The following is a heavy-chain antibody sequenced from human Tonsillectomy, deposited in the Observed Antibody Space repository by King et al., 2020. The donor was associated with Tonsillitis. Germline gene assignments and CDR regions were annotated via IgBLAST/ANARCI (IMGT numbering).Heavy chain of an antibody. J-gene: IGHJ4*02. CDR1: GFTFGSYG. Sequence: VQLVESGGGVAQPGGSLRLSCATSGFTFGSYGMHWVRQAPGKGLEWVATISYHGTNIHHTDSVKGRFTISRDNSKNTMYLQMNSLRAEDTAIYYCARERLYNVEWGIDHWGQGTLVTVAS. CDR3: ARERLYNVEWGIDH. V-gene: IGHV3-33*05. D-gene: IGHD2-2*02. CDR2: ISYHGTNI.